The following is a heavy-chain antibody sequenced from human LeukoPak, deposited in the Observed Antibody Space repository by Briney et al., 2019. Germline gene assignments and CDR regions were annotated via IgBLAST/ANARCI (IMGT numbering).Heavy chain of an antibody. D-gene: IGHD3-10*01. CDR3: AKDLTYYYGLGSSTNAFDI. V-gene: IGHV3-23*01. Sequence: GGSLRLSCAASGFTFRNYAMSWVRQAPGKGLEWISGISGSGDYTYYADSLKGRFTISRDNSKNTLYLQMNSLRAEDTGLYYCAKDLTYYYGLGSSTNAFDIWGQGTMVTVSS. CDR2: ISGSGDYT. J-gene: IGHJ3*02. CDR1: GFTFRNYA.